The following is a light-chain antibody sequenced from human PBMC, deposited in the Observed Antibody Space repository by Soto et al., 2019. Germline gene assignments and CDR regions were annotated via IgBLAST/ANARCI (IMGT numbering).Light chain of an antibody. CDR2: GAA. V-gene: IGKV3-20*01. Sequence: EIVLTQSPGTLSLSPGERATLSCRASQSVASSYLAWYQQKPGQAPRLLIYGAANRATGIPDRFSGSGSGTDFTLTISRLEPEDFAVYYCQWYGDSRAFGQGTKV. J-gene: IGKJ1*01. CDR3: QWYGDSRA. CDR1: QSVASSY.